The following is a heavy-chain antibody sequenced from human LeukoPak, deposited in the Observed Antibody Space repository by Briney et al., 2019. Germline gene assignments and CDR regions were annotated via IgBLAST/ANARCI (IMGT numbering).Heavy chain of an antibody. CDR2: MNPNSGNT. J-gene: IGHJ5*02. CDR3: ARGPRYNWNYGGWFDP. Sequence: ASVKVSCKASGYTFISYDINWVRQATGQGLEWMGWMNPNSGNTGYAQKFQGRVTITRNTSISTAYMELSSLISEDTAVYYCARGPRYNWNYGGWFDPWGQGYLVTVSS. CDR1: GYTFISYD. V-gene: IGHV1-8*03. D-gene: IGHD1-7*01.